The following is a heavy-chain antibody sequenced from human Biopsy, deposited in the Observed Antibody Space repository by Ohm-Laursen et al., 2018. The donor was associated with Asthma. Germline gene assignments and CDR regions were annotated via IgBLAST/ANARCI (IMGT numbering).Heavy chain of an antibody. CDR1: GYTFNSAG. CDR2: ISVYNGNT. CDR3: ARAVDYSHYYGIDV. V-gene: IGHV1-18*01. J-gene: IGHJ6*02. D-gene: IGHD3-10*01. Sequence: GSSVKVSCKTSGYTFNSAGISWVRQAPGQGLEWMGWISVYNGNTKDAQKLQDRVTLITDTSTSTAYMELSSLRSDDTAVYFCARAVDYSHYYGIDVWGQGTTVTVS.